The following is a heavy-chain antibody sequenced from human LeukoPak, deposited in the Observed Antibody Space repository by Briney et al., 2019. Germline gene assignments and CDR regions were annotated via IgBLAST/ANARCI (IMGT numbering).Heavy chain of an antibody. V-gene: IGHV4-59*01. J-gene: IGHJ4*02. CDR3: ARVGYGFSEVVRGVTSYYFDY. CDR2: IYYSGST. D-gene: IGHD3-10*01. CDR1: GGSISSYY. Sequence: SETLSLTCTVSGGSISSYYWSWLRQPPGKGLEWIGYIYYSGSTNYNPSLKSRVTISVDTSKNQFSLKLSSVTAADTAVYYCARVGYGFSEVVRGVTSYYFDYWGQGTLVTVSS.